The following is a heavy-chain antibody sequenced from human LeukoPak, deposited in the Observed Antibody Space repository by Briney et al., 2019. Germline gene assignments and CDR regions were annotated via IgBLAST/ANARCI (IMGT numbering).Heavy chain of an antibody. J-gene: IGHJ5*01. CDR1: TSR. Sequence: ASVKVSCKATSRISWVRQAPGQGLEWMGWIGTYGGDTYYAQKFQGRTTVTTDTSTSTVYMELRNLRSDDTAVYYCARDLWNFYDDSGYNRDFDSWGQGTLVTVSS. CDR2: IGTYGGDT. CDR3: ARDLWNFYDDSGYNRDFDS. D-gene: IGHD3-22*01. V-gene: IGHV1-18*01.